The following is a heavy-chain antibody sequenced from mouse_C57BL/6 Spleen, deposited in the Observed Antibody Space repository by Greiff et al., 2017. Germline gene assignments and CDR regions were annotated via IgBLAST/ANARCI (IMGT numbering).Heavy chain of an antibody. J-gene: IGHJ4*01. V-gene: IGHV1-82*01. D-gene: IGHD2-13*01. CDR3: ARNDYFVY. CDR2: IYPGDGDT. CDR1: GYAFSTSW. Sequence: VQLQQSGPELVKPGASVKISCKASGYAFSTSWMNWVKQRHGKGIEWIGRIYPGDGDTNYNGKFKGKATLNADKASSTAYMLLSRLTSEDSAIYFCARNDYFVYWGQGTSVTVSS.